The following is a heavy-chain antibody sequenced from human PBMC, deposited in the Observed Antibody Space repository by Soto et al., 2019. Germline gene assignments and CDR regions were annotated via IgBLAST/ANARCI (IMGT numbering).Heavy chain of an antibody. Sequence: QVQLVESGGGVVQPVRSLRLSCAASGFTFSSYGMHRVRQAPGKGLEWVAVIWSAGSNKYYADSVKGRFTISRDNSQNTLYLQMNSRRAEDTAVYYCARVKGPGIAVGRSPYYYYGMDVWVQGTTVPVSS. CDR2: IWSAGSNK. CDR1: GFTFSSYG. CDR3: ARVKGPGIAVGRSPYYYYGMDV. D-gene: IGHD6-19*01. J-gene: IGHJ6*02. V-gene: IGHV3-33*01.